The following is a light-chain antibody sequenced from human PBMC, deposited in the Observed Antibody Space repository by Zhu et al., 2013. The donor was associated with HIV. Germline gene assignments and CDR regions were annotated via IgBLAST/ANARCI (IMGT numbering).Light chain of an antibody. J-gene: IGKJ1*01. CDR3: QQYGTSPRT. V-gene: IGKV3-20*01. CDR2: GAS. CDR1: QNIGNS. Sequence: EIVLTQSPATLSLSPGERATLSCRSSQNIGNSLAWYQQKLGQAPRLVIHGASRRATGISDRISGSGSGTDFTLTISRLEPEDFAVYYCQQYGTSPRTFGQGTKVEIK.